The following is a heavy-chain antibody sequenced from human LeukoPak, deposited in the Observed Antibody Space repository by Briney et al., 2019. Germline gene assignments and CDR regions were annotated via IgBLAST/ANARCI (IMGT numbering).Heavy chain of an antibody. D-gene: IGHD2-2*01. V-gene: IGHV4-38-2*02. CDR2: IYHSGST. CDR1: GYSISSGYY. J-gene: IGHJ4*02. CDR3: ASLSRFVVVPAAYFDY. Sequence: TPSETLSLTCTVSGYSISSGYYWGWIRQPPGKGLEWIGSIYHSGSTYYNPSLKSRVTISVDTSKNQFSLKLSSVTAADTAVYYCASLSRFVVVPAAYFDYWGQGTLVTVSS.